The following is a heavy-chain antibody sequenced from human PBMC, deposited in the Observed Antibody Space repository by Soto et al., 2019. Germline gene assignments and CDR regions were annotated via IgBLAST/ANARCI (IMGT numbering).Heavy chain of an antibody. D-gene: IGHD5-18*01. J-gene: IGHJ3*02. CDR3: ARGRILASIHDAFEI. Sequence: QGQLLQSGDEVKKPGASVRVSCRASGYDFTSYGISWVRQAPGQGLEGVSWISAYNGKRDTAQKFQGRVTLTLDTSTDTAHLELCDLTSADTAVYYCARGRILASIHDAFEIWGQGAMVAVSS. V-gene: IGHV1-18*01. CDR2: ISAYNGKR. CDR1: GYDFTSYG.